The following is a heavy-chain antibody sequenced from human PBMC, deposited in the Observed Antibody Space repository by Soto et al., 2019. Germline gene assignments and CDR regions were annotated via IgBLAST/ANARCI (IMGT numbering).Heavy chain of an antibody. V-gene: IGHV1-8*01. J-gene: IGHJ3*02. CDR1: GYTFTSYD. CDR2: MNPNSGNT. CDR3: ARGHLDSSGHRTFDI. Sequence: ASVKVSCKASGYTFTSYDINWVRQATGQGLEWMGWMNPNSGNTCYAQKFQGRVTMTRNTSISTAYMELSSLRSEDTAVYYCARGHLDSSGHRTFDIWGQGTMVTVSS. D-gene: IGHD3-10*01.